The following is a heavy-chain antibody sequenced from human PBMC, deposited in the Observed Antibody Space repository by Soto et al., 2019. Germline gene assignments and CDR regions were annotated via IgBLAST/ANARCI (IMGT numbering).Heavy chain of an antibody. CDR1: GGSFSSGGYY. D-gene: IGHD2-21*02. CDR3: ARGHCNGGDCPNWFDP. V-gene: IGHV4-31*02. CDR2: VYYNGNT. J-gene: IGHJ5*02. Sequence: PSETLSRTCFVPGGSFSSGGYYWSWILQRPGKALEYIGHVYYNGNTFYNPSLKSRVIISVDTSQNQFSLKLTSVTAADTAVYYCARGHCNGGDCPNWFDPWGQGTQVTVSS.